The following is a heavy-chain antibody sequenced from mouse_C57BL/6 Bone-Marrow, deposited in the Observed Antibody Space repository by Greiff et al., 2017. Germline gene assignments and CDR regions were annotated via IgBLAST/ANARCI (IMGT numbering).Heavy chain of an antibody. V-gene: IGHV2-9-1*01. D-gene: IGHD2-2*01. J-gene: IGHJ3*01. CDR2: IWTGGGT. Sequence: VMLVESGPGLVAPSQSLSITCTVSGFSLTSYAISWVRQPPGKGLEWLGVIWTGGGTNYNSALKSRLSISKDNSKSPVFLKMTSLRTDDTARYYCARSYGYSWFAYWGQGTLVTVSA. CDR3: ARSYGYSWFAY. CDR1: GFSLTSYA.